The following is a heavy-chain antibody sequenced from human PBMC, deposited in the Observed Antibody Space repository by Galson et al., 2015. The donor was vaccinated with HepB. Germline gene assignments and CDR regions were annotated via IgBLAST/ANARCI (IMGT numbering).Heavy chain of an antibody. CDR3: AHYYSDTSDYAYFDY. J-gene: IGHJ4*02. V-gene: IGHV2-5*02. D-gene: IGHD3-22*01. CDR2: IYWDDDK. CDR1: GFSLNTSGVG. Sequence: PALVKPTQTLTLTCTFSGFSLNTSGVGVGWIRQPPGKALEWLALIYWDDDKRYSPSLKSRLTITKDTSKNQVVLTMTNMDPVDTATYYCAHYYSDTSDYAYFDYWGQGTLVTVSS.